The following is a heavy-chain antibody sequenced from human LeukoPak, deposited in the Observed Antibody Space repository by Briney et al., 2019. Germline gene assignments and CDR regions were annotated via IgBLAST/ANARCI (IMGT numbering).Heavy chain of an antibody. J-gene: IGHJ6*02. D-gene: IGHD2-8*01. CDR1: GYTFTSYY. Sequence: ASVKVSCTASGYTFTSYYMHWVRQAPGQGLEWMGIINPSGGSTSYAQKFQGRVTMTRDTSTSTVYMGLSSLRSEDTAVYYCARILYSHYGMDVWGQGTTVTVSS. CDR3: ARILYSHYGMDV. CDR2: INPSGGST. V-gene: IGHV1-46*01.